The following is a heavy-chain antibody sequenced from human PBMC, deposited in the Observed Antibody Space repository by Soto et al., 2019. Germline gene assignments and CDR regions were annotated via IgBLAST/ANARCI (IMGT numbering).Heavy chain of an antibody. CDR3: ARSTRLRYFDWLSVSYYGMDV. CDR1: GFSLSTSGVG. D-gene: IGHD3-9*01. J-gene: IGHJ6*02. V-gene: IGHV4-61*08. CDR2: IYYSGST. Sequence: SGPTLVNPTQTLTLTCTFSGFSLSTSGVGVGWIRQPPGKGLEWIGYIYYSGSTNYNPSLKSRVTISVDTSENQFSLKLSSVTAADTAVYYCARSTRLRYFDWLSVSYYGMDVWGQGTTVTVSS.